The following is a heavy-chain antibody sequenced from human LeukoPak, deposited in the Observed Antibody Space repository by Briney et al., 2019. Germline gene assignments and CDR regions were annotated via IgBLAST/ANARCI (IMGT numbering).Heavy chain of an antibody. CDR3: TRRPY. Sequence: GGSLRLSCTASGFTFSSSKMNWVRQAPGKGLEWVSYINSNGDFKYYADSVKGRFTISRDNAKNSLYLQMNSLEAEDTAVYYCTRRPYWGRGTLVSVSS. J-gene: IGHJ4*02. CDR1: GFTFSSSK. CDR2: INSNGDFK. V-gene: IGHV3-48*03.